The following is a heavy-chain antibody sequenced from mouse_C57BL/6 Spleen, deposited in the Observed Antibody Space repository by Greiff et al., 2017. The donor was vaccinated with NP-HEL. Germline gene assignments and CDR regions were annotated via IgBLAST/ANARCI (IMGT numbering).Heavy chain of an antibody. CDR1: GFTFSDYG. Sequence: EVKLVESGGGLVQPGGSLKLSCAASGFTFSDYGMAWVRQAPRKGPEWVAFISNLAYSIYYADTVTGRFTISRENAKNTLYLEMSSLRSEDTAMYYCARQGGSYAMDYWGQGTSVTVSS. J-gene: IGHJ4*01. CDR3: ARQGGSYAMDY. CDR2: ISNLAYSI. V-gene: IGHV5-15*01.